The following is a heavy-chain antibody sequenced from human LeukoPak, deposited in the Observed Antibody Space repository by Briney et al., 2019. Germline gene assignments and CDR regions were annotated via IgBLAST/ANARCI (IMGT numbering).Heavy chain of an antibody. D-gene: IGHD6-13*01. Sequence: PSETLSLTCTVSGGSISSGSYYWSWIRQPAGKGLERIGRIYTSGSTNYNPSLKSRVTISVDTSKNQFSLKLSSVTAADTAVYYCAREVAAAGVDYWGQGTLVTVSS. CDR1: GGSISSGSYY. CDR3: AREVAAAGVDY. V-gene: IGHV4-61*02. J-gene: IGHJ4*02. CDR2: IYTSGST.